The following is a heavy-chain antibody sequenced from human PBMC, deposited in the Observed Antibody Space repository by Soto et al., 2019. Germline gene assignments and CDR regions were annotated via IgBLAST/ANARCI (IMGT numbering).Heavy chain of an antibody. CDR2: IDHSGYT. J-gene: IGHJ5*02. CDR3: ARVRDWFDP. D-gene: IGHD3-3*01. V-gene: IGHV4-34*01. Sequence: SETLSLTCAVYGGSFSGYYWNWIRRPPGKGLEWIGEIDHSGYTNYNPPLKSRVTISVDTSKNQFSLRLTSVTAADTAVYYCARVRDWFDPWGQGTLVTVSS. CDR1: GGSFSGYY.